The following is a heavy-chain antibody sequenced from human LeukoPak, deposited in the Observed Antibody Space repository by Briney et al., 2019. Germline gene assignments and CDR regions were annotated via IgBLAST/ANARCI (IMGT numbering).Heavy chain of an antibody. V-gene: IGHV4-39*01. J-gene: IGHJ4*02. CDR3: ARHAGGIAASGTRPFDY. D-gene: IGHD6-13*01. CDR2: INYSGST. Sequence: PSETLSLTCTVSGDSISSSGYYWGWLRQPPGMGLEWIGSINYSGSTYYNPSRKSRVTTSVDTSKNQFSLKLTSVTAADTAVYYCARHAGGIAASGTRPFDYWGQGTLVTVSS. CDR1: GDSISSSGYY.